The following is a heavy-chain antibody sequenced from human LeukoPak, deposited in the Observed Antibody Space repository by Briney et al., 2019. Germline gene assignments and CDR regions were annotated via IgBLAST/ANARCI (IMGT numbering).Heavy chain of an antibody. CDR1: GFTFSSYG. CDR3: ASLPIPYSSSWSFDY. Sequence: HPGGSLRLSCAASGFTFSSYGMHWVRQAPGKGLEWVAVIWYDGSNKYYADSVKGRFTISRDNSKNTLYLQMNSLRAEDTAVYYCASLPIPYSSSWSFDYWGQGTLVTVSS. CDR2: IWYDGSNK. J-gene: IGHJ4*02. D-gene: IGHD6-13*01. V-gene: IGHV3-33*01.